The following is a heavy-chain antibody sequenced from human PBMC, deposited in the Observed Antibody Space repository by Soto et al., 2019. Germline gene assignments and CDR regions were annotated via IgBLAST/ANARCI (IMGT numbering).Heavy chain of an antibody. CDR3: AHSLRSFYYFGLDV. CDR2: IYYSGRI. V-gene: IGHV4-31*03. J-gene: IGHJ6*02. D-gene: IGHD3-10*01. CDR1: GASINRGDTDY. Sequence: TLSLPCSVSGASINRGDTDYWNCIRQNPVKGLEWIGYIYYSGRIYYNPSLESRVTISVDTSKNQFSLKLTSVTAADTAVYYCAHSLRSFYYFGLDVWGQGTKVTVSS.